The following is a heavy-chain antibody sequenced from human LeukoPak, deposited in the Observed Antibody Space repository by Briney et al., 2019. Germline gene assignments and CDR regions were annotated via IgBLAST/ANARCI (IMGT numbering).Heavy chain of an antibody. CDR2: ISAYNGNA. J-gene: IGHJ4*02. CDR1: GYTFTSYG. D-gene: IGHD3-22*01. Sequence: EASVKVSCKASGYTFTSYGITWVRQAPGQGLEWMGRISAYNGNANYARNLQDRVTMTTDTSTSTAYMELRRLRPSDTAVYYCARGPRYAYDSSALVLDFWGQGTLVSVSS. V-gene: IGHV1-18*01. CDR3: ARGPRYAYDSSALVLDF.